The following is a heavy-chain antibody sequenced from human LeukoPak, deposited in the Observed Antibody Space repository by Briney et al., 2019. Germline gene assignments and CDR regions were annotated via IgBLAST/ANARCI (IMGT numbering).Heavy chain of an antibody. Sequence: ASVKVSCKASGYTFTIYGISWVRQAPGQGLEWMGWISAYNGNTNYAQKLQGRVTMTTDTSTSTAYMELRSLRSDDTAVYYCARDLSMVRGVIIGYWGQGTLVTVSS. CDR1: GYTFTIYG. J-gene: IGHJ4*02. CDR3: ARDLSMVRGVIIGY. D-gene: IGHD3-10*01. V-gene: IGHV1-18*01. CDR2: ISAYNGNT.